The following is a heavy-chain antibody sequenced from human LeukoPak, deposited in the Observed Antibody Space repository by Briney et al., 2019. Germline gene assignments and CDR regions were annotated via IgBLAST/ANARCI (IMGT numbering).Heavy chain of an antibody. V-gene: IGHV1-3*01. D-gene: IGHD3-10*01. CDR3: AREVPLWFGEPPLDY. CDR2: INAGNGNT. CDR1: GYTFTGYY. Sequence: EASVKVSCKASGYTFTGYYMHWVRRAPGQGLEWMGWINAGNGNTKYSQKFQGRVTITRDTSASTAYMELSSLRSEDTAVYYCAREVPLWFGEPPLDYWGQGTLVTVSS. J-gene: IGHJ4*02.